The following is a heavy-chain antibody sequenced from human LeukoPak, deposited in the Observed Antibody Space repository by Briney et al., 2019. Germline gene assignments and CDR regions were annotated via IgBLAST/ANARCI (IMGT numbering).Heavy chain of an antibody. CDR2: INHSGST. CDR1: GGSFSGYY. CDR3: ARVKLKFVYYDSSGYLDY. D-gene: IGHD3-22*01. V-gene: IGHV4-34*01. Sequence: SETLSLTCAVYGGSFSGYYWSWIRQPPGKGLEWIGEINHSGSTNYNPSLKSRVTISVDTSKNQFSLKPSSVTAADTAVYYCARVKLKFVYYDSSGYLDYWGQGTLVTVSS. J-gene: IGHJ4*02.